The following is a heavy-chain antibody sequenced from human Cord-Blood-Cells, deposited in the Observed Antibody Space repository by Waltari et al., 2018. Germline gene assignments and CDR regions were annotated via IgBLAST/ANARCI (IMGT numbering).Heavy chain of an antibody. CDR2: INHSGST. CDR3: ARGSRESAFDI. V-gene: IGHV4-34*01. J-gene: IGHJ3*02. CDR1: GGSFSGYY. Sequence: QVQLQQWGAGLLKPSETLSLTCAVYGGSFSGYYWSWIRQPPGKGLEWIGEINHSGSTNYNPSLKSRVTISVDTSKNQFSLKLSSVTAADTAVYYCARGSRESAFDIWGQGTMVTVSS.